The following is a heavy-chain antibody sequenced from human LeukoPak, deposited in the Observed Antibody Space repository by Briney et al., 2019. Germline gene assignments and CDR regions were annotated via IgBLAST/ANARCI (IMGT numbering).Heavy chain of an antibody. CDR2: FYNGGST. D-gene: IGHD1-26*01. J-gene: IGHJ3*02. CDR3: ARDTTHSGWYAFDI. V-gene: IGHV3-53*01. CDR1: GFTVSSNY. Sequence: QPGGSLTLSCAASGFTVSSNYMSWVRQAPGKGLEWVSVFYNGGSTYYADSVKGRFTISRDNSKNTLYLQMNSLRAEDTAVYYCARDTTHSGWYAFDIWGQGTMVTVSS.